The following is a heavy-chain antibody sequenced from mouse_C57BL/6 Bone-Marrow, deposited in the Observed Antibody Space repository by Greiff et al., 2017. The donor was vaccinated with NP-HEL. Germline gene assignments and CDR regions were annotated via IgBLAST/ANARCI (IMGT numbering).Heavy chain of an antibody. Sequence: QVQLQQSGPGILQPSQTLSLTCSFSGFSLSTFGMGVGWIRQPSGKGLEWLAHIWWDDDKYYNPALKSRLTISKDTSKNQVFLKIANVDTADTATYYCARIPSYYYGSSYYFDYWGQGTTLTVSS. CDR1: GFSLSTFGMG. D-gene: IGHD1-1*01. CDR2: IWWDDDK. J-gene: IGHJ2*01. CDR3: ARIPSYYYGSSYYFDY. V-gene: IGHV8-8*01.